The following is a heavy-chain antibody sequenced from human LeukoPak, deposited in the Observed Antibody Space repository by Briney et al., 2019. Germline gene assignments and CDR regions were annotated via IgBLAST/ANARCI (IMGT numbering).Heavy chain of an antibody. V-gene: IGHV4-4*02. CDR1: GGSISSSNW. D-gene: IGHD3-10*01. Sequence: SETLSLTCAVPGGSISSSNWWSWVRQPPGKGLEWIGEIYHSGSTNYNPSLKSRVTISVDKSKNQFSLKLSSVTAADTAVYYCARAVFTMVRGVITHYYFDYWGQGTLVTVSS. CDR3: ARAVFTMVRGVITHYYFDY. CDR2: IYHSGST. J-gene: IGHJ4*02.